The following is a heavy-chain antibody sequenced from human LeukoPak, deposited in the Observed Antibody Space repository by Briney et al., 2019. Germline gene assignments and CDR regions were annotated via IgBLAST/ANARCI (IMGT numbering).Heavy chain of an antibody. D-gene: IGHD4-17*01. CDR3: ARLSVGIYGDYGDAFDI. V-gene: IGHV1-69*05. J-gene: IGHJ3*02. CDR2: IIPIFGTA. Sequence: SVKVSCKASGGTFSSYAISWVRQAPGQGLEWMGGIIPIFGTANYAQKFQGRVTITTDESTSTAYMELSSLRSEDTAVYYCARLSVGIYGDYGDAFDIWGQGRMVTVSS. CDR1: GGTFSSYA.